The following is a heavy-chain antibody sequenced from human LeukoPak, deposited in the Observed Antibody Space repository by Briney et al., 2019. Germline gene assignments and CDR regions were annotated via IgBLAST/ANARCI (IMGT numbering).Heavy chain of an antibody. CDR2: ISAYNGNT. CDR1: GYTFTSYG. CDR3: ARDGDYDRGYRSGFDY. V-gene: IGHV1-18*01. J-gene: IGHJ4*02. Sequence: ASVKVSCKASGYTFTSYGISWVRQAPGQGLEWMGWISAYNGNTNYAQKLQGRVTMTTDTSTSTAYMELRSLRAEDTAVYFCARDGDYDRGYRSGFDYWGQGTLVTVSS. D-gene: IGHD6-25*01.